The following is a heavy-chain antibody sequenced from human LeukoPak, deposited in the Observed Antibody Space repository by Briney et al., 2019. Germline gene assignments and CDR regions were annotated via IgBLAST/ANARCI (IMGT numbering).Heavy chain of an antibody. Sequence: GGSLRLSCAASGFTFSSYAMSWVRQAPGKGLEWVSAISGSGGSTYYADSVKGRFTISRDNSENTLYLQMNSLRAEDTAVYYCATDGTYYDFWSGTVWGQGTLVTVSS. V-gene: IGHV3-23*01. J-gene: IGHJ4*02. CDR2: ISGSGGST. CDR3: ATDGTYYDFWSGTV. CDR1: GFTFSSYA. D-gene: IGHD3-3*01.